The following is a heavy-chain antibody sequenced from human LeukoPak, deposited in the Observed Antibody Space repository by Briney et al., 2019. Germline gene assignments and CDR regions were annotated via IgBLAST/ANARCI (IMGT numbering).Heavy chain of an antibody. J-gene: IGHJ3*02. Sequence: GGSLRLSCAASGFAFTTYTMNWVRQAPGKGLEWVSSISSSSSYIYYADSVKGRFTISRDNAKNSLYLQMNSLRAEDTAVYYCARIYSSSSSRGAFDIWGQGTMVTVSS. V-gene: IGHV3-21*01. CDR3: ARIYSSSSSRGAFDI. CDR1: GFAFTTYT. D-gene: IGHD6-6*01. CDR2: ISSSSSYI.